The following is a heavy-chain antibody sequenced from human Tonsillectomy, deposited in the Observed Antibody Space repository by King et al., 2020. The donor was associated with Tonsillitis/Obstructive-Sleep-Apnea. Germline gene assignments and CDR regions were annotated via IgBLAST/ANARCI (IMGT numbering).Heavy chain of an antibody. V-gene: IGHV3-74*01. CDR1: GFTFSSYW. Sequence: VQLVESGGGLVQPGGSLRLSCAASGFTFSSYWMHWVRQAPGKGLVWVSRINSDGSSTSYADSVKGRFTISRDNAKNTLYLQMNSLRAEDTAVSYCARGGDIVVVPAAMGGLDWFDPWGQGTLVTVSS. CDR3: ARGGDIVVVPAAMGGLDWFDP. CDR2: INSDGSST. J-gene: IGHJ5*02. D-gene: IGHD2-2*01.